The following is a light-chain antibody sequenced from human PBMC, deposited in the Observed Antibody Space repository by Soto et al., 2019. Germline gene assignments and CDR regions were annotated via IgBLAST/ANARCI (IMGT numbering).Light chain of an antibody. J-gene: IGLJ1*01. CDR3: QYYDSSLSGYV. Sequence: QSVLTQPPSVSGAPGQRVTISCTGSSSNIWAGYDVHWDQQLPGTAPILLIYGNSNRPSGVPDRFSGSKSGTSASLAITGLQAEDEADYYCQYYDSSLSGYVFGTGTKLTVL. CDR2: GNS. CDR1: SSNIWAGYD. V-gene: IGLV1-40*01.